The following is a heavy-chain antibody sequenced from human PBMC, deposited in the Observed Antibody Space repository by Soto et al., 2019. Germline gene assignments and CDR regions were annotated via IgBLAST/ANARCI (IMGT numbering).Heavy chain of an antibody. V-gene: IGHV1-69*06. J-gene: IGHJ4*02. CDR2: IVPMFGTS. Sequence: ERLVQSGAEVRKPGSSVKVSCKVTGGTSTRYAINWVRQAPGQGLEWMGGIVPMFGTSKYAQKFKGRVTITADTSTNIAYMELRSLRSEDTAVYYCNRGSEYDFWSGYLWGQGTLVSVSS. D-gene: IGHD3-3*01. CDR1: GGTSTRYA. CDR3: NRGSEYDFWSGYL.